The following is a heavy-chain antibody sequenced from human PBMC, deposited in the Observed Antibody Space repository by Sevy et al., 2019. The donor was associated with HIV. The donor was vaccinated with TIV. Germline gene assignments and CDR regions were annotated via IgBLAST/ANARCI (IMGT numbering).Heavy chain of an antibody. J-gene: IGHJ4*02. Sequence: ASVKVSCKASGYTFTGYYMHWVRQAPGQGLEWMGWINPNSGGTNYAQKFQGRVTMTRDTSISTAYMELSRLRSDDTAMYYCARENYGDDSGVDYWGQGTLVTVSS. CDR3: ARENYGDDSGVDY. CDR1: GYTFTGYY. D-gene: IGHD4-17*01. CDR2: INPNSGGT. V-gene: IGHV1-2*02.